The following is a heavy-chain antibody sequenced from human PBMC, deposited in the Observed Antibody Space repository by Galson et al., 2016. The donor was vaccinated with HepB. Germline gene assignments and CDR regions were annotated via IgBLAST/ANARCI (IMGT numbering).Heavy chain of an antibody. CDR1: GSTFPSHW. V-gene: IGHV5-51*01. CDR2: IYPGDFDT. J-gene: IGHJ2*01. Sequence: QSGAEVKMPGDSLKISCKGSGSTFPSHWITWVRQVPGKGLEWMGIIYPGDFDTRYGPSFQGQVTISADKSINTAYLEWSSLKPSDTAMYYCVRSYSSGWSFDVWGRGTLVTVSS. D-gene: IGHD3-22*01. CDR3: VRSYSSGWSFDV.